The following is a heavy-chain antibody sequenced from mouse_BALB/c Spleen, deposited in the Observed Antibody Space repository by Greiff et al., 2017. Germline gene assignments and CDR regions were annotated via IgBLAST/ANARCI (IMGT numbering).Heavy chain of an antibody. V-gene: IGHV1S137*01. D-gene: IGHD2-14*01. CDR2: ISTYYGDA. CDR1: GYTFTDYA. CDR3: ARGGYDYYFDY. Sequence: VQLQQSGAELVRPGVSVKISCKGSGYTFTDYAMHWVKQSHAKSLEWIGVISTYYGDASYNQKFKGKATMTVDKSSSTAYMELARLTSEDSAIYYCARGGYDYYFDYWGQGTTLTVSS. J-gene: IGHJ2*01.